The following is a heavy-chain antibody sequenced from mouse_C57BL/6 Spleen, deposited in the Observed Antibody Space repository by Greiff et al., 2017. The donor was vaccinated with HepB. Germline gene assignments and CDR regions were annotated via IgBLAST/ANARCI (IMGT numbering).Heavy chain of an antibody. V-gene: IGHV1-20*01. CDR1: GYSFTGYF. Sequence: VQLKQSGPELVKPGDSVKISCKASGYSFTGYFMNWVMQSHGKSLEWIGRINPYNGDTFYNQKFKGKATLTVDKSSSTAHMELRSLTSEDSAVYYCARGDYGNYWFAYWGQGTLVTVSA. D-gene: IGHD2-1*01. J-gene: IGHJ3*01. CDR3: ARGDYGNYWFAY. CDR2: INPYNGDT.